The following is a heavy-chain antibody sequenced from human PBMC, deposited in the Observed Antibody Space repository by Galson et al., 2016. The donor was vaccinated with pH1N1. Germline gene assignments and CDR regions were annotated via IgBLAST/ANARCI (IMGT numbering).Heavy chain of an antibody. J-gene: IGHJ6*02. V-gene: IGHV4-61*08. D-gene: IGHD3-22*01. CDR1: GGSVSTTDNY. CDR2: ISYSGTT. CDR3: ARDRAFIVVGEGWYYCYGLDV. Sequence: SETLSLTCTVSGGSVSTTDNYWSWIRQAPGKGLEWIGYISYSGTTSYNPSLKTRVTISVDTSKNQFSLKLSSVTAADTALYYCARDRAFIVVGEGWYYCYGLDVWGQGTTVTVSS.